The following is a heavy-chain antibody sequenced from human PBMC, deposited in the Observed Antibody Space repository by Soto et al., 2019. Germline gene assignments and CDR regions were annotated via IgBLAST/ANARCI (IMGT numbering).Heavy chain of an antibody. D-gene: IGHD3-3*01. CDR2: ITHGGST. V-gene: IGHV4-34*01. Sequence: SETLSLTCGVYGGSFIAYSWTWLRQSPGKGLEWIGEITHGGSTDYNPALKSRLVMSVDTSKNQFSLRVTSVTAADAAVYFCARARFDSWSHIYYGLDVWGQGTTVTVS. CDR3: ARARFDSWSHIYYGLDV. J-gene: IGHJ6*02. CDR1: GGSFIAYS.